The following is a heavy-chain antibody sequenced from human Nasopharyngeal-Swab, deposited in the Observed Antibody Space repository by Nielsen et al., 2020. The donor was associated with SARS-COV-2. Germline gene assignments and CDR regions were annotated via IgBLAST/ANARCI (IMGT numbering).Heavy chain of an antibody. V-gene: IGHV4-34*01. D-gene: IGHD6-13*01. J-gene: IGHJ5*02. Sequence: GSLRLSCAVYGGSFSGYYWSWIRQPPGKGLEWIGEINHSGSTNYNPSLKSRVTISVDTSKNQFSLKLSSVTAADTAVYYCARWGPRGSSWDLNWFDPWGQGTLVTVSS. CDR3: ARWGPRGSSWDLNWFDP. CDR1: GGSFSGYY. CDR2: INHSGST.